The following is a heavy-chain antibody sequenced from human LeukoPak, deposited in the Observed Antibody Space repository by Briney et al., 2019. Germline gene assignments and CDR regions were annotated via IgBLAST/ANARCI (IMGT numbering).Heavy chain of an antibody. CDR1: GYTFTCYG. D-gene: IGHD6-13*01. CDR3: AREGLDSSSPYWFDP. V-gene: IGHV1-18*01. J-gene: IGHJ5*02. CDR2: ISAYNGNT. Sequence: GASVKVTCKASGYTFTCYGISWVRQAPGQGLEWMGWISAYNGNTNYAQKLQGRVTMTTDTSTSTAYMELRSLRSDDTAVYYCAREGLDSSSPYWFDPWGQGTLVTVSS.